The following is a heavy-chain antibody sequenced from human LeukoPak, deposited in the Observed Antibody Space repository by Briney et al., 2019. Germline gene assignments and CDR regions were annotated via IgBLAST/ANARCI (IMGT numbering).Heavy chain of an antibody. V-gene: IGHV3-23*01. CDR1: GFTCSSYA. CDR2: FTSSGAAT. Sequence: AGGSLRLSCAASGFTCSSYAMSWVRQAPGKGLEWVSSFTSSGAATYYADSVKGRFTISRDNSDNALYLQMNSLRAEDTAVYYCAKDRPNYYGSNGHYYKLNGDCWGQGTLVTVSS. D-gene: IGHD3-22*01. J-gene: IGHJ4*02. CDR3: AKDRPNYYGSNGHYYKLNGDC.